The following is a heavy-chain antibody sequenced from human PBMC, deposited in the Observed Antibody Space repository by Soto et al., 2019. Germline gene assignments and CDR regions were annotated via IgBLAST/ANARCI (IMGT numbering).Heavy chain of an antibody. Sequence: SETLSLTCSVFGGSISSGDSYWSWIRQPPGKGLEWIGNIYYSGSSYKNPSLRGRVSISEDRSRNQFSLKLSSVTAADTAVYFCARDSHYYDTSGHYRFDYWGQGTLVTVSS. CDR2: IYYSGSS. CDR1: GGSISSGDSY. V-gene: IGHV4-30-4*01. CDR3: ARDSHYYDTSGHYRFDY. J-gene: IGHJ4*02. D-gene: IGHD3-22*01.